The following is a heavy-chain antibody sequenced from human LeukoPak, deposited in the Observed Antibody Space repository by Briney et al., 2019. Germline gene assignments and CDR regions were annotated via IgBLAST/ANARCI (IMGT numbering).Heavy chain of an antibody. J-gene: IGHJ3*02. Sequence: GGSLRLSCAASGFTFSSYWMHWVRQVPGKGLVWVTGINTDGSTTSYADSVKGRFTISRDNAKNSLYLQMNSLRAEDTAVYYCATDIVVVPAAALNDAFDIWGQGTMVTVSS. V-gene: IGHV3-74*01. CDR1: GFTFSSYW. CDR2: INTDGSTT. D-gene: IGHD2-2*01. CDR3: ATDIVVVPAAALNDAFDI.